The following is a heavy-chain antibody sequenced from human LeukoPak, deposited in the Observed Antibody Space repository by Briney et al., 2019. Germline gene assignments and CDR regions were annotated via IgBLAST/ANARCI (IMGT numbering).Heavy chain of an antibody. Sequence: GGSLRLSCAASGFTFASHAMTWVHQAPGKGLEWVSSISATDGSTYYADSVRGRFTISRDNSKNTLFLQMNSLGAEDTALYYCVACASASCYGDRFDPWGQGTLVTVSS. CDR3: VACASASCYGDRFDP. V-gene: IGHV3-23*01. CDR1: GFTFASHA. D-gene: IGHD2-2*01. J-gene: IGHJ5*02. CDR2: ISATDGST.